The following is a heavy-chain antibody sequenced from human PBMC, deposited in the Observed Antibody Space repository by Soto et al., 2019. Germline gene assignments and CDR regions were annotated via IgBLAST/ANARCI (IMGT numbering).Heavy chain of an antibody. J-gene: IGHJ6*02. CDR2: IYYSGST. V-gene: IGHV4-39*01. Sequence: PSETLSLTCTVSGGSISSSSYYWGWIRQPPGKGLEWIGSIYYSGSTYYNPSLKSRVTISVDTSKNQFSLKLSSVTAADTAVYYCARGFWSGYYGSEVSYYGMDVWGQGTTVTVSS. CDR3: ARGFWSGYYGSEVSYYGMDV. D-gene: IGHD3-3*01. CDR1: GGSISSSSYY.